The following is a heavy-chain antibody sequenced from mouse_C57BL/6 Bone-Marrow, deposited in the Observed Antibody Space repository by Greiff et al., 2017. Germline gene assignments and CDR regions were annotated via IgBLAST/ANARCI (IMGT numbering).Heavy chain of an antibody. V-gene: IGHV1-55*01. CDR1: GYTFTSYW. D-gene: IGHD1-1*01. J-gene: IGHJ1*03. CDR3: ARSTVVADYWYFDV. CDR2: IYPGSGST. Sequence: QVQLQQPGAELVKPGASVKMSCKASGYTFTSYWITWVKQRPGQGLEWIGDIYPGSGSTNYNEKFKCKATLTVDTSSSTAYMQLRSLTSEDSAVYYCARSTVVADYWYFDVWGTGTTVTVSS.